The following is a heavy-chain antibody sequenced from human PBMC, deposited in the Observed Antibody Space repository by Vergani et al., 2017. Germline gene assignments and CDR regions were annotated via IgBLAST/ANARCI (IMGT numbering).Heavy chain of an antibody. CDR3: AKADSSEQNGMDV. CDR1: GFTFDDYA. V-gene: IGHV3-9*01. J-gene: IGHJ6*02. D-gene: IGHD6-25*01. CDR2: ISWNSGSI. Sequence: EVQLVESGGGLVQPGRSLRLSCAASGFTFDDYAMHWVRQAPGKGLEWVSGISWNSGSIGYADSVKGRFTISRDNAKNSLYLQMNSLRAEDTALYYCAKADSSEQNGMDVWGQGTTVTVSS.